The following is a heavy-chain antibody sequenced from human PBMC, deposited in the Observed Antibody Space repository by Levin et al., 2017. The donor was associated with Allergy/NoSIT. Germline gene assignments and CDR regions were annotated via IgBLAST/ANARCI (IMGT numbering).Heavy chain of an antibody. V-gene: IGHV1-69*06. J-gene: IGHJ3*02. CDR1: GGTFSSYA. D-gene: IGHD6-19*01. Sequence: SVKVSCKASGGTFSSYAISWVRQAPGQGLEWMGGIIPIFGTANYAQKFQGRVTITADKSTSTAYMELSSLRSEDTAVYYCARDRFSSGWYSHGAFDIWGQGTMVTVSS. CDR2: IIPIFGTA. CDR3: ARDRFSSGWYSHGAFDI.